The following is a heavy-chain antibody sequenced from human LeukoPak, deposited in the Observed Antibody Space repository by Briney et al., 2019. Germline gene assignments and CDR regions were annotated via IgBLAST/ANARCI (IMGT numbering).Heavy chain of an antibody. D-gene: IGHD6-19*01. CDR3: ARGRGIPVTGILLDY. CDR1: GGSISSGGYY. V-gene: IGHV4-31*03. CDR2: FYHSGST. J-gene: IGHJ4*01. Sequence: SETLSLTCTVSGGSISSGGYYWSWIRQHPGKGLEWIGYFYHSGSTYYNPSLKSRVTISVDTSKNQFSLKLSSVTAADTAVYFCARGRGIPVTGILLDYWGLGTLVTVAS.